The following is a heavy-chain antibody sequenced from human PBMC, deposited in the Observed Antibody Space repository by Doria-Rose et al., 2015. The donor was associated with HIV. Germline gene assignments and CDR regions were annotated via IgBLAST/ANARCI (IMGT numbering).Heavy chain of an antibody. CDR2: IFSDDEG. J-gene: IGHJ4*02. V-gene: IGHV2-26*01. CDR3: ARIKSSRWYHKYYFDF. Sequence: QVTLKESGPVLVKPTETLTLTCTVSGVSLSSPGMGVSWIRQPPGKALEWLANIFSDDEGSYKTSLKSRLTISRVTSKSQVGLTMTDMCPVDTATYYCARIKSSRWYHKYYFDFWGQGTLVIVSA. D-gene: IGHD6-13*01. CDR1: GVSLSSPGMG.